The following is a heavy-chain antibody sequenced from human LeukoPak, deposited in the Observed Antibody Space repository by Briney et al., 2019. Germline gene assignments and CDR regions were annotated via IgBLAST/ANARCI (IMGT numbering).Heavy chain of an antibody. CDR3: ARGGGYCSSTSCFFDY. Sequence: GASVKVSCKASGGTFSSYAISWVRQAPGQGLEWMGGIIPIFGTANYAQKFQGRVTITTDESTGTAYMELSSLRSEDTAVYYCARGGGYCSSTSCFFDYWGQGTLVTVSS. D-gene: IGHD2-2*01. V-gene: IGHV1-69*05. J-gene: IGHJ4*02. CDR2: IIPIFGTA. CDR1: GGTFSSYA.